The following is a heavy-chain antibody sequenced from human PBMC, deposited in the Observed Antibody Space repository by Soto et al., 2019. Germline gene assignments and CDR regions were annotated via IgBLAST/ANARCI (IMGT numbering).Heavy chain of an antibody. V-gene: IGHV1-69*12. CDR1: GGTFSSYA. D-gene: IGHD1-26*01. J-gene: IGHJ5*02. CDR2: IIPIFGTA. CDR3: ARNNGSQPPPWFDP. Sequence: QVQLVQSGAEVKKPGSSVKVSCQASGGTFSSYAISWMRQAPGQGLEWMGGIIPIFGTANYAQKIQGRVTITADESTSTAYMELSSLRSEDTAVYYCARNNGSQPPPWFDPWGQGTLVTVSS.